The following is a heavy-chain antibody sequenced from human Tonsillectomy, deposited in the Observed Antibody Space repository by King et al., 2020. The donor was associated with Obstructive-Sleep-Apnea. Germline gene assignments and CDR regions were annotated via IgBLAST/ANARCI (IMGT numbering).Heavy chain of an antibody. J-gene: IGHJ4*02. V-gene: IGHV3-23*04. D-gene: IGHD3-10*01. CDR1: GFTFSSYA. CDR3: AKEEDYYGSGSYPTPFDY. Sequence: VQLVESGGGLVKPGGSLRLSCAASGFTFSSYAMSWVRQAPGKGLEWVSAISGSGGSTYYADSVKGRFTISRDNSKNTLYLQMNSLRAEDTAVYYCAKEEDYYGSGSYPTPFDYWGQGTLVTVSS. CDR2: ISGSGGST.